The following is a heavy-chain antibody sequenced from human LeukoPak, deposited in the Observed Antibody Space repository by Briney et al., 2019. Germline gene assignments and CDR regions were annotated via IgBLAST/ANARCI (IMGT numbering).Heavy chain of an antibody. J-gene: IGHJ5*02. Sequence: ASVKVSCKASGYTFTDDYVHWVRQAPGQGLEWMGWMNPNSGNTGYAQKFQGRVTMTRDTSISTAYMELSSLRSEDTAVYYCARMSYYDSSGDNWFDPWGQGTLVTVSS. V-gene: IGHV1-8*02. CDR1: GYTFTDDY. CDR2: MNPNSGNT. CDR3: ARMSYYDSSGDNWFDP. D-gene: IGHD3-22*01.